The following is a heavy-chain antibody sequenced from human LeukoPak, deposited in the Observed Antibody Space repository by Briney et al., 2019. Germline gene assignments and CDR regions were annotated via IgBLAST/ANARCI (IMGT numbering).Heavy chain of an antibody. J-gene: IGHJ3*02. CDR3: ARQTSLGFDI. Sequence: SETLSLTCTVSGGSISKSGYHWAWTRQPPGKGLEWIGNIYYSGGTYYKPSLKSRVTISVGTSKNQFSLKLSSVTAADTAVYYCARQTSLGFDIWGQGTMVTVSS. CDR2: IYYSGGT. CDR1: GGSISKSGYH. V-gene: IGHV4-39*01.